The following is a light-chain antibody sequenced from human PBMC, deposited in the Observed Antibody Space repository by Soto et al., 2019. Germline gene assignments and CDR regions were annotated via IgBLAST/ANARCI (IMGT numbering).Light chain of an antibody. V-gene: IGKV3-15*01. J-gene: IGKJ2*01. CDR3: QQYDKWPHT. CDR2: YAS. Sequence: EMVMTQSPATLSVSPGERATLSCRASQNLSRNLAWYQQQPGQAPRLLIFYASTRATGIPARFSGSGSGTDFTLTISSLQSEDFAAYYCQQYDKWPHTFGQGTKLEIK. CDR1: QNLSRN.